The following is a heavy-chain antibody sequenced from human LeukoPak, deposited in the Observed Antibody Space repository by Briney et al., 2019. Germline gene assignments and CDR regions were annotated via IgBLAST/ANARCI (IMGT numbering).Heavy chain of an antibody. CDR2: IFPSGGEI. J-gene: IGHJ6*04. D-gene: IGHD3-10*02. CDR1: GFTFSTFA. V-gene: IGHV3-21*01. Sequence: PGGSLRLSCAASGFTFSTFAMIWVRQPPGKGPEWVSSIFPSGGEIHYADSVKGRFTISRDNAKNSLYLQMNSLRAEDTAVYYCAELGITMIGGVWGKGTTVTISS. CDR3: AELGITMIGGV.